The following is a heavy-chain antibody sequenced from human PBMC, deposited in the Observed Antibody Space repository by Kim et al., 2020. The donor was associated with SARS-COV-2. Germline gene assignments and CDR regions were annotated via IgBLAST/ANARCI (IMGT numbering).Heavy chain of an antibody. CDR1: GVTLTNYA. J-gene: IGHJ4*02. CDR3: AREARNSGNYDYLDY. V-gene: IGHV3-64*01. Sequence: GGSLRLSCTASGVTLTNYAMHWVRQAPGKGLEYVSAISSNGYSTYYANFVEGRFTISRDTSKNTLYLQLGILRAEDKAMYYCAREARNSGNYDYLDYWGQGSLASVSS. CDR2: ISSNGYST. D-gene: IGHD1-26*01.